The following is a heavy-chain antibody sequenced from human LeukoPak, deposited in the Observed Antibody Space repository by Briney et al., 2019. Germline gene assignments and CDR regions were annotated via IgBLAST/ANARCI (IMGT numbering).Heavy chain of an antibody. CDR1: GGSFSGYY. V-gene: IGHV4-34*01. J-gene: IGHJ4*02. CDR2: INHSGST. CDR3: ARGLSSPLDY. Sequence: PSETLSLTCAVYGGSFSGYYWSWIRLPPGKGLEWMGEINHSGSTNYNPSLKSRVTISVDTSKNQFSLKLSSVTAADTAVYYCARGLSSPLDYWGQGTLVTVSS.